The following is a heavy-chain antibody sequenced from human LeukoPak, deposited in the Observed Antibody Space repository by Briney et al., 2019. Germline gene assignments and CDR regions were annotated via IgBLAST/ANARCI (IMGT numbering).Heavy chain of an antibody. CDR2: INYSGST. D-gene: IGHD5-18*01. CDR3: ARGRYSSGFGGNYYYYYVDV. J-gene: IGHJ6*03. Sequence: SETLSLTCAVYGGSFSGFYWTWIRQPPGKGLEWIGEINYSGSTNYNPSLKSRVTISVDTSKNQFSLKLSSVTAADTAVYYCARGRYSSGFGGNYYYYYVDVWGKGTTVTVSS. V-gene: IGHV4-34*01. CDR1: GGSFSGFY.